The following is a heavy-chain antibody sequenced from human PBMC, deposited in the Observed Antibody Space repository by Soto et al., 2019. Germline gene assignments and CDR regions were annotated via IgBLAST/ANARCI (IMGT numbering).Heavy chain of an antibody. CDR1: GFTYSNYG. CDR2: IWYDGSKK. Sequence: QVQVVESGGGVVQPGRSLRLSCAVSGFTYSNYGMHWVRQAPGKGLEWVAVIWYDGSKKYYADSVKGRFTISRDNSKNTLDLQMNDLRAEDTAVYYCARDRPNWFDPWGQGTLVTVSS. J-gene: IGHJ5*02. CDR3: ARDRPNWFDP. V-gene: IGHV3-33*01.